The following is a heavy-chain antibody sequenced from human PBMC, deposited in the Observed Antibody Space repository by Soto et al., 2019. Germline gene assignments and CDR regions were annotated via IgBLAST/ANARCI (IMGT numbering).Heavy chain of an antibody. CDR2: IFPSGTT. CDR1: GGSLTSGTYS. V-gene: IGHV4-30-2*01. Sequence: SETLSLTCAGSGGSLTSGTYSWNWIRQPPGKGLEWIGYIFPSGTTYYNPSLKSRVSISIGVSKNQFSLNLRSLTAEDTAVYYCATAEVDYWGPGTLVTVSS. J-gene: IGHJ4*02. CDR3: ATAEVDY.